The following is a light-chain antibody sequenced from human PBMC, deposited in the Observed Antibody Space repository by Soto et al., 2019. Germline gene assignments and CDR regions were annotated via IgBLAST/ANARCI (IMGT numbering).Light chain of an antibody. CDR3: QSYDSSLSGSYV. V-gene: IGLV2-14*02. Sequence: QSVLTQPASVSGSPGQSITISCTGTSSDVGSYNLVSWYQQHPGKAPKLMIYEGSKRPSGVSNRFSGSKSGNTASLTISGLQAEDEADYYCQSYDSSLSGSYVFGTGTKVTV. CDR1: SSDVGSYNL. CDR2: EGS. J-gene: IGLJ1*01.